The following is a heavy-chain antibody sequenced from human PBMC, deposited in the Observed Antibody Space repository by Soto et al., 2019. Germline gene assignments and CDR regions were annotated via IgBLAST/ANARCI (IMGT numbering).Heavy chain of an antibody. Sequence: QVQLVQSGAEVKKPGSSVKVSCKASGGTFSSYAISWVRQAPGQGLEWMGGIIPIFGTANYAQKFQGRVTITADESTSTAYMELSSLRSEDTAVYYCASTTGVFGVVNLYNWFDPWGQGTLVTVSS. J-gene: IGHJ5*02. V-gene: IGHV1-69*01. D-gene: IGHD3-3*01. CDR1: GGTFSSYA. CDR3: ASTTGVFGVVNLYNWFDP. CDR2: IIPIFGTA.